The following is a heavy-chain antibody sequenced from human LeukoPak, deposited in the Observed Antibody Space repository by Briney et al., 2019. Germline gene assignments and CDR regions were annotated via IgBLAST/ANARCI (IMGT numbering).Heavy chain of an antibody. CDR3: ARHLTAIPSSPLDY. V-gene: IGHV4-39*01. J-gene: IGHJ4*02. D-gene: IGHD2-21*02. Sequence: KASETLSLTCTVSGGSISSSSYYWGWIRQPPGKGLEWIGSIYYSGSTYYNQSLKSRVTISVDTSKNQFSLKLSSVTAADTAVYYCARHLTAIPSSPLDYWGQGTLVTVSS. CDR2: IYYSGST. CDR1: GGSISSSSYY.